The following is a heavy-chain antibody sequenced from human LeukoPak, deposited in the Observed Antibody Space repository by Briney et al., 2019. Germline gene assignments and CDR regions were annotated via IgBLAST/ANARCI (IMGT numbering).Heavy chain of an antibody. CDR1: GYGFTSYY. V-gene: IGHV1-46*03. J-gene: IGHJ4*02. CDR2: INPSVGGT. CDR3: ARHGSGRYYPAEGRVDY. Sequence: ASVNVSCKAFGYGFTSYYIHWVRQPPGQGLEWMGIINPSVGGTTYARKFQGRVTMTRDTSTSTVYMELSSLRSEDTAVYYCARHGSGRYYPAEGRVDYWGQGTLVTVPS. D-gene: IGHD3-10*01.